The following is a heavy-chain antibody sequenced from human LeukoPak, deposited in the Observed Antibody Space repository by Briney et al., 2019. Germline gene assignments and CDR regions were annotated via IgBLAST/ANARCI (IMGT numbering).Heavy chain of an antibody. Sequence: SETLSLTCTVSGYSISNGYYWDCIRQPPGRGLEWIGNIYRSGSTSYNPSLKSRVTISVDTSKNQFSLKVNSVTAADTAVYYCARRHSSGWFYYWGQGTLVTVSS. CDR3: ARRHSSGWFYY. CDR2: IYRSGST. V-gene: IGHV4-38-2*02. CDR1: GYSISNGYY. D-gene: IGHD6-19*01. J-gene: IGHJ4*02.